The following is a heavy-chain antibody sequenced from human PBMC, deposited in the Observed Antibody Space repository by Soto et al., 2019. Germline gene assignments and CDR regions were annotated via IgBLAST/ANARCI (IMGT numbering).Heavy chain of an antibody. CDR2: IYYSVST. J-gene: IGHJ4*02. Sequence: PSNTLSLTCTVSGGSISSGGYYWSWIRQHPGKGLEWIGYIYYSVSTYYNPSPKSRVTISVETSKNQFSLKLSSVTAADTAVYYCARDMGDGYNSLNYWGQGTLVTVS. CDR1: GGSISSGGYY. CDR3: ARDMGDGYNSLNY. D-gene: IGHD1-1*01. V-gene: IGHV4-31*03.